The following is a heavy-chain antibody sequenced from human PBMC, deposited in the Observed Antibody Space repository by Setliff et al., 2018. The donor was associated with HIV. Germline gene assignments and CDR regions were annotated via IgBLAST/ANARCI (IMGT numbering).Heavy chain of an antibody. CDR3: ARGGPLGSWLNFYYYGMDV. J-gene: IGHJ6*02. V-gene: IGHV1-3*01. D-gene: IGHD6-13*01. CDR1: GYTFNGYG. CDR2: INGDNGDT. Sequence: ASVKVSCKASGYTFNGYGMHWVRQAPGKRFEWMGWINGDNGDTKDSEKFQGRVTITRDTSAKIVYMEVSSLRSEDTAIYYCARGGPLGSWLNFYYYGMDVWGQGTTVTVS.